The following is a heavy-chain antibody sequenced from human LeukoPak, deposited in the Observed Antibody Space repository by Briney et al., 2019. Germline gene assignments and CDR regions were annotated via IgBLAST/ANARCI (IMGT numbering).Heavy chain of an antibody. J-gene: IGHJ5*02. V-gene: IGHV3-21*01. D-gene: IGHD2-15*01. Sequence: GGSLRLSCAASGFTFSSYGMHWVRQAPGKGLEWVSSISTSSSYIYYADSVKGRFTISRDNARNSLYLQMNTLRAEDTAVYSCARGADGVSSNSRGWFDPWGQGTLVTVSS. CDR2: ISTSSSYI. CDR1: GFTFSSYG. CDR3: ARGADGVSSNSRGWFDP.